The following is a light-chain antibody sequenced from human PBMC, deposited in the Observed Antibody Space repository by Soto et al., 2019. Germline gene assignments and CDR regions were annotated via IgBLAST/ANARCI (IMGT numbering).Light chain of an antibody. CDR3: QQYLHTPRT. CDR1: QSVLYSSNNKNY. V-gene: IGKV4-1*01. J-gene: IGKJ1*01. Sequence: DAVVTQSPDSLAASLGERATINCKSSQSVLYSSNNKNYLAWYQQKPGQPPKLLIYWASTRESGVPARFSGSGSGTDFTLTISSLQAEDVAVYYCQQYLHTPRTFGQGTKVDIK. CDR2: WAS.